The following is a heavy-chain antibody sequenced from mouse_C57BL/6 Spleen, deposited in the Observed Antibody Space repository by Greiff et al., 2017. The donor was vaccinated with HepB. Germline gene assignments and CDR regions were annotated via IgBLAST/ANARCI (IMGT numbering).Heavy chain of an antibody. J-gene: IGHJ1*03. V-gene: IGHV7-3*01. CDR2: IRNKANGYTT. D-gene: IGHD1-1*01. CDR1: GFTFTDYY. Sequence: EVQVVESGGGLVQPGGSLSLSCAASGFTFTDYYMSWVRQPPGKALEWLGFIRNKANGYTTEYSASVKGRFTISRDNSQSILYLQMNALRAEDSATYYGARYPSPDYYGSSYGYFDVWGTGTTVTVSS. CDR3: ARYPSPDYYGSSYGYFDV.